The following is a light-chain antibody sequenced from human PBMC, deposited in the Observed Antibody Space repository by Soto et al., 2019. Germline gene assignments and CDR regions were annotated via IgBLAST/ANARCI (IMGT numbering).Light chain of an antibody. CDR2: EVS. J-gene: IGLJ2*01. CDR1: SSDVGGYNY. Sequence: QSVLTQPASVSGSPGQSITVSCTGTSSDVGGYNYVSWYQQHPGKAPKLMIYEVSNRPSGVSNRFSGSKSGNTASLTISGLQAEDEADYYCSSYTSSSTLVFXGGTKVTGL. V-gene: IGLV2-14*01. CDR3: SSYTSSSTLV.